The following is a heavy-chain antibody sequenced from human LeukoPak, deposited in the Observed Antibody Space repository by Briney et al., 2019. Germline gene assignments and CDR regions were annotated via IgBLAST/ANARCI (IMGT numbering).Heavy chain of an antibody. V-gene: IGHV3-21*01. D-gene: IGHD1-14*01. CDR3: ATETIGRHYDY. J-gene: IGHJ4*02. CDR2: VGSTGTDR. Sequence: GGSLRLSCAASGFSFSSSGINWVRQAPGKGLEWVSSVGSTGTDRYYADSVKGRFTISRDNAKNSLYLQMNSLRAEDTAVYYCATETIGRHYDYWGQGTLLTVSS. CDR1: GFSFSSSG.